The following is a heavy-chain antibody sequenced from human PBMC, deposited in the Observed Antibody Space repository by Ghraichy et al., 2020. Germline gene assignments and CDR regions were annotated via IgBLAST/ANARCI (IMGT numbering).Heavy chain of an antibody. CDR2: IYSGGST. D-gene: IGHD2-15*01. Sequence: GGSLRLSCAASGFTVSSNYMSWVRQAPGKGLEWVSVIYSGGSTYYADSVKGRFTISRDNSKNTLYLQMNSLRAEDTAVYYCAREGYCSGGSCLEGGSNSGAFDIWGQGTMVTVSS. V-gene: IGHV3-53*01. J-gene: IGHJ3*02. CDR3: AREGYCSGGSCLEGGSNSGAFDI. CDR1: GFTVSSNY.